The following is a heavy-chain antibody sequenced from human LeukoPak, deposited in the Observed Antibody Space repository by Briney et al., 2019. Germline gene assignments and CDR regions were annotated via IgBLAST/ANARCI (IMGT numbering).Heavy chain of an antibody. Sequence: PSGTLSLTCTVSGGSISSSSYYWGWIRQPPGKGLEWIGSIYYSGSTYYNPSLKSRVTISVDTSKNQFSLKLSSVTAADTAVYYCARRRATDAAWGQGTLVTVSS. CDR3: ARRRATDAA. J-gene: IGHJ5*02. V-gene: IGHV4-39*01. CDR2: IYYSGST. CDR1: GGSISSSSYY.